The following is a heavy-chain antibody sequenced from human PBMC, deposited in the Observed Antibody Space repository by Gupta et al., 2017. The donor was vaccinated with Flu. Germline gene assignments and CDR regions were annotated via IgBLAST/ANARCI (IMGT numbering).Heavy chain of an antibody. V-gene: IGHV4-39*01. CDR1: GASISDSNFY. J-gene: IGHJ2*01. D-gene: IGHD2-15*01. CDR2: AYFSGST. CDR3: ARSPVVVRRYWYFDL. Sequence: QVQMQESGPGLVKPSETLSLSFAVSGASISDSNFYWGWVRQSPGKGLEWIGNAYFSGSTYYNPSLKGRVAVSVDTSKNEVSLRLTSVTATDSAIYYCARSPVVVRRYWYFDLWGRGARITVSS.